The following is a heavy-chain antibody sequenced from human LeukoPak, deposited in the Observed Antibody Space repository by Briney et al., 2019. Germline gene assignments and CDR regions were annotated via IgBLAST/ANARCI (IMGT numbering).Heavy chain of an antibody. CDR3: ARSGYSSGWGALDY. J-gene: IGHJ4*02. CDR1: GFTFSDYY. V-gene: IGHV3-53*01. CDR2: FYVGGAT. D-gene: IGHD6-19*01. Sequence: PGGSLRLSCAASGFTFSDYYMSWIRQAPGKGLEWVSVFYVGGATYYADSVKGRFTISRDNSENTLYLQMKSLRAEDTAMYYCARSGYSSGWGALDYWGQGTLVTVSS.